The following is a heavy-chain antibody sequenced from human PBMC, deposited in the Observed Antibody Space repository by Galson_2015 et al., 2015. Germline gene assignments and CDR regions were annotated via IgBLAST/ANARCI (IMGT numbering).Heavy chain of an antibody. J-gene: IGHJ4*02. CDR1: GFPFSSYT. CDR3: TRHLGIGSGSPEF. V-gene: IGHV3-21*01. D-gene: IGHD7-27*01. CDR2: ISGRSTFI. Sequence: SLRLSCAASGFPFSSYTMNWVRQAPGKGLQWVSSISGRSTFIFYSDSVKGRFTISRDNAKNSLSLQMNSLRGDDTAVSYCTRHLGIGSGSPEFWGQGTLFAVSS.